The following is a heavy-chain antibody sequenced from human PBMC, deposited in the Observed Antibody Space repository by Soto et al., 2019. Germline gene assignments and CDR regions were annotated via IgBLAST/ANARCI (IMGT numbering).Heavy chain of an antibody. CDR3: ARYRRYCTNGVCGSFYFDY. CDR2: INHSGST. Sequence: ASETLSLTCAVYGGSFSGYYWSWIRQPPGKGLEWIGEINHSGSTNYNPSLKSRVTISVDTSKNQFSLKLSSVTAADTAVYYCARYRRYCTNGVCGSFYFDYWGQGTLVTVSS. J-gene: IGHJ4*02. V-gene: IGHV4-34*01. D-gene: IGHD2-8*01. CDR1: GGSFSGYY.